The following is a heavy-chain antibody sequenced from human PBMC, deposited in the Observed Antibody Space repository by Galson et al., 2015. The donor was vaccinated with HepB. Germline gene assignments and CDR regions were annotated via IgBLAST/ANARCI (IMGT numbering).Heavy chain of an antibody. D-gene: IGHD6-13*01. Sequence: SVKVSCKASGYTFTGYYMHWVRQAPGQGLEWIGWINPNSGGTKYAQKFQGRVTMTRDTSISTAYMELSRLRSDDTAVYYCARENIAAAGTNYFDYWGQGTLVTVSS. CDR3: ARENIAAAGTNYFDY. CDR1: GYTFTGYY. J-gene: IGHJ4*02. CDR2: INPNSGGT. V-gene: IGHV1-2*02.